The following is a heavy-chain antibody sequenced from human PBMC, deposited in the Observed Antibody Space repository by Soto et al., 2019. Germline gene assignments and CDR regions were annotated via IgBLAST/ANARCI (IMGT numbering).Heavy chain of an antibody. CDR1: GGSVSSGSYY. Sequence: SETLSLTCTVSGGSVSSGSYYWSWIRQPPGKGLEWIGYIYYSGSTNYNPSLKSRVTISVDTSKNQFSLKLSSVTAADTAVYYCARSIAAAGTIGYWGQGTLVTVSS. CDR3: ARSIAAAGTIGY. V-gene: IGHV4-61*01. D-gene: IGHD6-13*01. J-gene: IGHJ4*02. CDR2: IYYSGST.